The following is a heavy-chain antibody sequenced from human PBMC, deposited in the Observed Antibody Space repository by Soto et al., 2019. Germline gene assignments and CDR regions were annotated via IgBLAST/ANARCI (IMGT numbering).Heavy chain of an antibody. Sequence: QVQLQESGPRLVKPSETLSLNCSVSGGSIRNGDYYWSWIRQAPGRGLEWIGDIYSSGRTHYNPSPQSLLAISVDTSKNQFSLSLTSVTAADTAVYFCAGVRRVVLHYSFDYWGRGALVTVSS. CDR1: GGSIRNGDYY. D-gene: IGHD2-8*02. V-gene: IGHV4-30-4*01. CDR3: AGVRRVVLHYSFDY. J-gene: IGHJ4*02. CDR2: IYSSGRT.